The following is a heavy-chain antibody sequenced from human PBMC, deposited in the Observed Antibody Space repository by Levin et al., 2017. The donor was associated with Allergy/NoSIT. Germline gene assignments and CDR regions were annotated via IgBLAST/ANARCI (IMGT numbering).Heavy chain of an antibody. V-gene: IGHV5-51*01. CDR2: IYPGDSDT. CDR1: GYSFTSYW. CDR3: ARQGFFGSRLYYFDY. D-gene: IGHD3-3*01. Sequence: GESLKISCKGSGYSFTSYWIGWVRQMPGKGLEWMGIIYPGDSDTRYSPSFQGQVTISADKSISTAYLQWSSLKASDTAMYYCARQGFFGSRLYYFDYWGQGTLVTVSS. J-gene: IGHJ4*02.